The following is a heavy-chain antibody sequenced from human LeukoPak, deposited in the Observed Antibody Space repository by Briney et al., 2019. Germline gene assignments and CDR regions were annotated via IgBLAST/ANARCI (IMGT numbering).Heavy chain of an antibody. CDR2: ISFSSNTI. CDR1: GFTFSTNN. D-gene: IGHD3-10*01. Sequence: GGSLRLSCAASGFTFSTNNMNWVRQAPGKGLEWVSCISFSSNTIYYADSVKGRFTISRDNAKNSLYLQMNSLRAEDTAVYYCATSSYYGSGSDYWGQGTLVTVSS. J-gene: IGHJ4*02. CDR3: ATSSYYGSGSDY. V-gene: IGHV3-48*04.